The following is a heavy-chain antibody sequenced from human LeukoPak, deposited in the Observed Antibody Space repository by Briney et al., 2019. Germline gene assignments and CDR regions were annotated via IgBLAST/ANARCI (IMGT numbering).Heavy chain of an antibody. CDR2: IYYSGST. J-gene: IGHJ2*01. D-gene: IGHD3-3*01. V-gene: IGHV4-59*01. CDR1: GGSISSYY. CDR3: ARVYVTIFGVVQWYFDL. Sequence: SETLSLTCTVSGGSISSYYWSWIRQPPGKGLEWIGYIYYSGSTNYNPSLKSRVTISVDTSKNQFSLKLSSVTAGDTAVYYCARVYVTIFGVVQWYFDLWGRGTLVTVSS.